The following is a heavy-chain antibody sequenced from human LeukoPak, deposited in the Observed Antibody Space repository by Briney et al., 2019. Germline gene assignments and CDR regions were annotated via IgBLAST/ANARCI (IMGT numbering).Heavy chain of an antibody. CDR1: GFTFSDYY. CDR2: ISGSGGST. Sequence: GGSLRLSCAASGFTFSDYYMSWIRQAPGKGLEWVSAISGSGGSTYYADSVKGRFTISRDNSKNTLYLQMNSLRAEDTAVYYCPLLVIGSDFFWGQGTLVTVSS. J-gene: IGHJ4*02. D-gene: IGHD3-22*01. V-gene: IGHV3-23*01. CDR3: PLLVIGSDFF.